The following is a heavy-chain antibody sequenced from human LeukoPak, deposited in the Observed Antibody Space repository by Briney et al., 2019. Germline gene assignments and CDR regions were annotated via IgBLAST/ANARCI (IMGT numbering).Heavy chain of an antibody. CDR3: ARDLGWTNSLDC. J-gene: IGHJ4*02. CDR2: ISSDRSNK. Sequence: TGGSLRLSCAASGFTFSSYAMHWVRQAPGKGLEWVALISSDRSNKYYADSVKGRFTVSRDNSKNTLYLQVNSLRPEDTAVYYCARDLGWTNSLDCWGQGTLVT. V-gene: IGHV3-30-3*01. D-gene: IGHD6-19*01. CDR1: GFTFSSYA.